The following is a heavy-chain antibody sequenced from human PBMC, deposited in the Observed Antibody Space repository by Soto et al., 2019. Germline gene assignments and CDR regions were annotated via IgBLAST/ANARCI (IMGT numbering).Heavy chain of an antibody. Sequence: GGALRLSCAASAFTFSRYPISWVRQAPGKGLEWVSAISVSGSSTYYADSVKGRFTISRDNSKNTLSLQMNSLRAEDTAVYYCAKGATWFDPWGQGTLVPVSS. J-gene: IGHJ5*02. CDR1: AFTFSRYP. CDR2: ISVSGSST. CDR3: AKGATWFDP. V-gene: IGHV3-23*01.